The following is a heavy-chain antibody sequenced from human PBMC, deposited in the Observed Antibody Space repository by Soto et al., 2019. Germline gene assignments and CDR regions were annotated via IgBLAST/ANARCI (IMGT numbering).Heavy chain of an antibody. V-gene: IGHV1-69*01. J-gene: IGHJ4*02. Sequence: QEQLVQSGAEVKKPGSSVKVSCKASGGLFNSYTISWVRQVPGQGLEWMGGIIPVFQTAYYTQRFQGRVTITADESTNTAYMELSSLRSEDTAIYYCARGGSGYTWFNEFWGQGTLVTVSS. CDR2: IIPVFQTA. CDR3: ARGGSGYTWFNEF. CDR1: GGLFNSYT. D-gene: IGHD3-22*01.